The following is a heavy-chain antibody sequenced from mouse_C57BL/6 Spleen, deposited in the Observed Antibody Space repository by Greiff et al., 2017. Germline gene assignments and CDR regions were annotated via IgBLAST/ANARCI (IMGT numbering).Heavy chain of an antibody. D-gene: IGHD3-3*01. CDR1: GYSITNGNHW. J-gene: IGHJ2*01. CDR2: ISSSGST. Sequence: DVQLQESGPALVKPSQTVSLTCTVTGYSITNGNHWWNWIRPVSGSKLEWIGYISSSGSTDNNPSLNSRISITRDTSKNQLFLQLNSVTTEDIATYCCARRRGLGDYFDYWGQGTTLTVSS. CDR3: ARRRGLGDYFDY. V-gene: IGHV3-4*01.